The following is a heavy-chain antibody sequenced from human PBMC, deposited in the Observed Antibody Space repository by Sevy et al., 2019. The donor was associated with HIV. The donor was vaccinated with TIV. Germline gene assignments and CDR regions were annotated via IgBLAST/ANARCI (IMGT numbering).Heavy chain of an antibody. CDR2: ISYDGSDK. Sequence: GGSLRLSCAASGFTFSSYTMRWVRQAPGKGLEWVALISYDGSDKYYGDSVKGRFTISRDNSKNTLYLQMNSLTPGDTAVYYCARDRYAGPNMSYLDYWAQGTLVTVSS. J-gene: IGHJ4*02. V-gene: IGHV3-30*04. CDR3: ARDRYAGPNMSYLDY. D-gene: IGHD2-21*01. CDR1: GFTFSSYT.